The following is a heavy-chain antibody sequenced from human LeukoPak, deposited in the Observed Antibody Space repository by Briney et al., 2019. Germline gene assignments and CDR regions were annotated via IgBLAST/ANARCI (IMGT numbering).Heavy chain of an antibody. D-gene: IGHD2-15*01. CDR2: ISGSGGST. Sequence: GGSLRLSCAASGFTFSSYAMSWVRQAPGKGLEWVSAISGSGGSTYCADSVKGRFTISRDNSKNTLYLQMNSLRAEDTAVYYCAKDRAYCSGGSCRNWFDPWGQGTLVTVSS. J-gene: IGHJ5*02. CDR1: GFTFSSYA. V-gene: IGHV3-23*01. CDR3: AKDRAYCSGGSCRNWFDP.